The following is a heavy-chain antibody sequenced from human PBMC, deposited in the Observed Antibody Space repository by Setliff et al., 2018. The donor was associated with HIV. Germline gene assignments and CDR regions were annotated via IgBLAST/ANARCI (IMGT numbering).Heavy chain of an antibody. CDR1: GGSISSSSYY. CDR3: ARHDGGGWYVRVLATSFDY. Sequence: PSETLSLTCTVSGGSISSSSYYWGRIRQPPGKGLEWIGSIYYSGRTYYNPSLKCRVTISVDTSKNQFSLKLSSVTAADTAVYYCARHDGGGWYVRVLATSFDYWGQGTLVTVSS. J-gene: IGHJ4*02. D-gene: IGHD6-19*01. CDR2: IYYSGRT. V-gene: IGHV4-39*01.